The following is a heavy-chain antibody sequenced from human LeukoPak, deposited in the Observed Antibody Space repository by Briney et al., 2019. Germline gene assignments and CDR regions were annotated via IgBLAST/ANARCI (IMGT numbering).Heavy chain of an antibody. CDR2: IRYDGTNK. Sequence: GGSLRLSCAASGFTFSSYGMHWVRQAPGKGLEWVAFIRYDGTNKYYADSVEGRFTISRDNSKNTMYLQMNSLRAEDTAVYFCATGRDTAMVRLYYWGQGTLVTVSS. J-gene: IGHJ4*02. D-gene: IGHD5-18*01. V-gene: IGHV3-30*02. CDR3: ATGRDTAMVRLYY. CDR1: GFTFSSYG.